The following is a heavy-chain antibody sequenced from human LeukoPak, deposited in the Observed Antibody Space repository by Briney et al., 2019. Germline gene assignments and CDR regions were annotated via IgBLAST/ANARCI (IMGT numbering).Heavy chain of an antibody. CDR1: GFTFSSYG. J-gene: IGHJ4*02. Sequence: GGSLRLSCAASGFTFSSYGMHWVRQAPGKGLEWVAVISYDGSNKYYADSVKGRFTISRDNSKNTLCLQMNSLRAEDTAVYYCAKDLEQQLDGYYFDYWGQGTLVTVSS. CDR3: AKDLEQQLDGYYFDY. D-gene: IGHD6-13*01. CDR2: ISYDGSNK. V-gene: IGHV3-30*18.